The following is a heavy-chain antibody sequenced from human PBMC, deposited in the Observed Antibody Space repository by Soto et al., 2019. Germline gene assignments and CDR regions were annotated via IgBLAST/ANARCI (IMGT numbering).Heavy chain of an antibody. J-gene: IGHJ6*02. Sequence: SVKVSCKASGFTFTSSAVQWVRQARGQRLEWIGWIVVGSGNTNYAQKLQERVTITRDMSTSTAYMELSSLRSEDTAVYYCAADDSGPDYYDSSGGMDVWGQGTTVTVSS. V-gene: IGHV1-58*01. CDR1: GFTFTSSA. CDR2: IVVGSGNT. CDR3: AADDSGPDYYDSSGGMDV. D-gene: IGHD3-22*01.